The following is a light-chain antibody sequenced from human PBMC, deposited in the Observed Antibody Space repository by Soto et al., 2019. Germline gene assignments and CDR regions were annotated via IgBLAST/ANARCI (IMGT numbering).Light chain of an antibody. CDR2: DNS. CDR3: GTWDSSLSVVV. CDR1: YSNIGSNF. V-gene: IGLV1-51*01. Sequence: QSVLTQSSSVSAAAGQKVTISCSGSYSNIGSNFVSWYQHFPGSAPRLVIYDNSQRPSGIPDRFSGSKSGSSATLAITGLQTGDEAHYYCGTWDSSLSVVVFGRGTKVTVL. J-gene: IGLJ2*01.